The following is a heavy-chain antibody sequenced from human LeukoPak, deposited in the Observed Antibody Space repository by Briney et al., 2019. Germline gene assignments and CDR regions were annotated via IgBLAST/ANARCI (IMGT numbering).Heavy chain of an antibody. V-gene: IGHV1-69*13. CDR2: IIPIFGTA. J-gene: IGHJ4*02. CDR3: ARGYCSSTSCLHFDY. D-gene: IGHD2-2*01. CDR1: GGTFSSYA. Sequence: SVKVSCKASGGTFSSYAISWVRQAPGQGLEWMGGIIPIFGTANYAQKFQGRVTITADESTSTAYMELSSLRSEDTAVYYCARGYCSSTSCLHFDYWGQGTLVTVSS.